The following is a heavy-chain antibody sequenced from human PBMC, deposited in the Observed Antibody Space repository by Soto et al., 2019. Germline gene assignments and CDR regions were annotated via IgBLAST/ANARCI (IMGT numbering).Heavy chain of an antibody. Sequence: QVQLQQWGAGLLKPSETLSLTCAVYGGSFSGYYWSWIRQPPGKGLEWIGEINHSGSTNYNPSLKSRVTISVDTSKNQFSLKLSSVTAADTAVYYCAREAPLRKGGYCSGGSCYRGWFDPWGQGTLVTVSS. V-gene: IGHV4-34*01. CDR2: INHSGST. D-gene: IGHD2-15*01. CDR3: AREAPLRKGGYCSGGSCYRGWFDP. J-gene: IGHJ5*02. CDR1: GGSFSGYY.